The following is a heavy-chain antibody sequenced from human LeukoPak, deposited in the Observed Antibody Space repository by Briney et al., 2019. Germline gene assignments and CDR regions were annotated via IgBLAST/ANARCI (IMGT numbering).Heavy chain of an antibody. CDR2: IKKDGSEK. J-gene: IGHJ4*02. CDR1: GFTFSGYW. CDR3: ARDLSGVTGYTYGRGIDY. V-gene: IGHV3-7*01. Sequence: GGSLRLSCAASGFTFSGYWMSWVRQAPGKGLEWVANIKKDGSEKYYVDSVKGRFTISRDNAKTSLYLQMNSLRAEDTAVYYCARDLSGVTGYTYGRGIDYWGQGTLVTVSS. D-gene: IGHD5-18*01.